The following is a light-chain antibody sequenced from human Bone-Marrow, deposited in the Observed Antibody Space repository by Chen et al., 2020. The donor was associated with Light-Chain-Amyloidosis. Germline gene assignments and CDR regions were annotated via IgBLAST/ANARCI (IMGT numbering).Light chain of an antibody. CDR1: DLPTKY. CDR3: QSADSSGTYEVI. V-gene: IGLV3-25*03. CDR2: RDT. Sequence: SYELTQPPSVSVSPGQTARITCSGDDLPTKYAYWYQQKPGQAPVLGIHRDTERPSGISERFSGSSSGTTATLTISGVQAEDVADYHCQSADSSGTYEVIFGGGTKLTVL. J-gene: IGLJ2*01.